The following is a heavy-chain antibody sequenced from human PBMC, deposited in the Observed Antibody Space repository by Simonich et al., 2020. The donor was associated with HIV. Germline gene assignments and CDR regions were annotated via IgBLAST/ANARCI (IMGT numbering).Heavy chain of an antibody. CDR2: ISSSSRYI. Sequence: EVQLVESVGGLVKPGGSMRLSCAASGFTFSSYSMNWVRQDPGKGLEWVSSISSSSRYIYYADSGKGRFTISRDNAKNSLYLPMNSLRAEDTAVYYCARDGRKGSSTSCSDYWGQGTLVTVSS. CDR1: GFTFSSYS. J-gene: IGHJ4*02. CDR3: ARDGRKGSSTSCSDY. D-gene: IGHD2-2*01. V-gene: IGHV3-21*01.